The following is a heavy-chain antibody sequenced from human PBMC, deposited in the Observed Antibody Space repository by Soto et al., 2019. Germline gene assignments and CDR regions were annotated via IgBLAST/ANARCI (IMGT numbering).Heavy chain of an antibody. CDR3: VTDLKSRTERGEFDY. CDR1: GFTFNNAW. CDR2: IKPNPDGGTG. V-gene: IGHV3-15*01. Sequence: EVQLVESGGVLVKPGGSLRLSCVASGFTFNNAWMSWVRQAPGKGLEWVGSIKPNPDGGTGDYAAPVKSRFTIARDVSNNTLDLQMNSLKIEDTAVYYCVTDLKSRTERGEFDYWGQGTLVIVSS. J-gene: IGHJ4*02. D-gene: IGHD3-10*01.